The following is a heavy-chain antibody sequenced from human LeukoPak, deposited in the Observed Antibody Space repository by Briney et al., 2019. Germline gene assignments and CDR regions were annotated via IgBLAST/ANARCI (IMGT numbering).Heavy chain of an antibody. Sequence: PGGSLRLSCAASGFSSFAMNWVRQAPGKGLEWVSSITGSGSTTYYTDSVNGRFIISRDISKNTLYLQMNGLRAEHTAVYYCAKDFTSWFPGGFDYWGQGTLVTVSS. J-gene: IGHJ4*02. CDR2: ITGSGSTT. CDR3: AKDFTSWFPGGFDY. CDR1: GFSSFA. V-gene: IGHV3-23*01. D-gene: IGHD3-10*01.